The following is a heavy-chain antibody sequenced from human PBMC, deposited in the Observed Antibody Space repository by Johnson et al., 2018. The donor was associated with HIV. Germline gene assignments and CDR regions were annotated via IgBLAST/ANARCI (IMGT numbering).Heavy chain of an antibody. CDR3: ARGGYVPAFDI. Sequence: QVQLVEFGGGVVRPGGSLRLSCAASGFTLDDHGMAWVRQAPGKGLEWVAVISYDGDNKYYADSVKGRFTISRDNSKNTLYLEMSSLRPEDTDVYYCARGGYVPAFDIWGQGTKVTVSS. D-gene: IGHD5-12*01. J-gene: IGHJ3*02. CDR2: ISYDGDNK. V-gene: IGHV3-30*03. CDR1: GFTLDDHG.